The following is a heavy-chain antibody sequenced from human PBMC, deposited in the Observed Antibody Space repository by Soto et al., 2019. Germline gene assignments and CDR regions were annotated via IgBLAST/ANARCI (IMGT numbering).Heavy chain of an antibody. CDR1: GFTFSNFN. Sequence: GGPLRLSCAASGFTFSNFNMNWVRQAPGKGLEWVSYIHSGGSRIYYADSVKGRFTISRDNAKNSLYLQMNSLRAEDTAVYYCARDGSTVTTNYHYAMDVWGQGTTVTVSS. CDR3: ARDGSTVTTNYHYAMDV. J-gene: IGHJ6*02. V-gene: IGHV3-48*04. D-gene: IGHD4-17*01. CDR2: IHSGGSRI.